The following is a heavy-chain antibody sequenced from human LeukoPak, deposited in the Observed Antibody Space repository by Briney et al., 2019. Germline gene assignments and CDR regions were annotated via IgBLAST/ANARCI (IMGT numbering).Heavy chain of an antibody. J-gene: IGHJ4*02. CDR2: IVVGSGNT. V-gene: IGHV1-58*01. CDR1: GFTFTSSA. D-gene: IGHD3-22*01. CDR3: ARVAMIVRQARGGRFDY. Sequence: SVKVSCKASGFTFTSSAVQWVRQARGQRLEWMGWIVVGSGNTNHAQNFQERVTITRDMSTSTAYMDLSSLRSEDTAVYYCARVAMIVRQARGGRFDYWGQGTLVTVSS.